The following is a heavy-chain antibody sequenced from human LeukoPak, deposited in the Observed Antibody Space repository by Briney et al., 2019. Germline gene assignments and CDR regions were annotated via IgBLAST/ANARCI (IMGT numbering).Heavy chain of an antibody. CDR1: GGTFRSYA. Sequence: SVKVSCKASGGTFRSYAISWVRQAPGQGLEWMGGIIPIFGTANYAQKFQGRVTITADESTSTAYMELSSLRSEDTAVYYCARGAGGFCSDGSCYWGDYWGQGTLVTVSS. D-gene: IGHD2-15*01. J-gene: IGHJ4*02. CDR3: ARGAGGFCSDGSCYWGDY. V-gene: IGHV1-69*13. CDR2: IIPIFGTA.